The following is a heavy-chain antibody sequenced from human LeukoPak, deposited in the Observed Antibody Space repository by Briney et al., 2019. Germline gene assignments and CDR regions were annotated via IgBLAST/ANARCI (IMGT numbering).Heavy chain of an antibody. V-gene: IGHV4-34*01. J-gene: IGHJ5*02. CDR3: ARAPPRIAAVWFDP. CDR1: GGSFSGYY. CDR2: INHSGST. Sequence: PSETLSLTCAVYGGSFSGYYWSWIRQPPGKGLEWIGEINHSGSTNYNPSLKSRVTISVDTSKNQFSLKLSSVTAADTAVYYCARAPPRIAAVWFDPWGQGTLVTVSS. D-gene: IGHD6-25*01.